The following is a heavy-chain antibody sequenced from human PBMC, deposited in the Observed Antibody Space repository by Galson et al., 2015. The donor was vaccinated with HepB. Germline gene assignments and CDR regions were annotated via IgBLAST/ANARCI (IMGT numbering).Heavy chain of an antibody. D-gene: IGHD3/OR15-3a*01. CDR2: IAGSTNNI. CDR1: GFTFSPYP. J-gene: IGHJ4*02. V-gene: IGHV3-48*01. CDR3: ARDPPSDSGYFDY. Sequence: SLRLSCAASGFTFSPYPMNWVRQAPGKGPEWVSYIAGSTNNIYYADSVKGRFTISRDNAKNSLYLEMNSLRAEDTAVYYCARDPPSDSGYFDYWGQGTLVTVSS.